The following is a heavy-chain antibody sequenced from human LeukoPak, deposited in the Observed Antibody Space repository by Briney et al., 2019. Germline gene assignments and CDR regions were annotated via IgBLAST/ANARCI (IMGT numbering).Heavy chain of an antibody. CDR2: ISYDGSNK. CDR3: ARGWDSSGWYFFDY. J-gene: IGHJ4*02. V-gene: IGHV3-30*03. D-gene: IGHD6-19*01. CDR1: GFTFSSYG. Sequence: GGSLRLSCAASGFTFSSYGMHWVRQAPGKGLEWVALISYDGSNKFYADSVKGRFTISRDNSKNTLYLQMNSLRAEDTAVYYCARGWDSSGWYFFDYWGQGTLVTVSS.